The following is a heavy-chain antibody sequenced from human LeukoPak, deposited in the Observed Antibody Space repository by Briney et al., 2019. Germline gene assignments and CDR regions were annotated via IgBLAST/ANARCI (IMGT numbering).Heavy chain of an antibody. D-gene: IGHD2-21*02. CDR3: TTCGGDCYFNY. CDR1: GFTFSNAW. V-gene: IGHV3-15*01. Sequence: PGGCLRLSCAASGFTFSNAWMNWVRQAPGKGLEWVGRIKSKPAGETTTYAAPVKGRFTISRDDSRNTLYLQMNSLKTEDTAVYYCTTCGGDCYFNYWGRGTLVTVSS. J-gene: IGHJ4*02. CDR2: IKSKPAGETT.